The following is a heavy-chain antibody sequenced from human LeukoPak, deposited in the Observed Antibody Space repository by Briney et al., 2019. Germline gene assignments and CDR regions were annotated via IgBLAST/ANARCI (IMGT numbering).Heavy chain of an antibody. CDR3: ARDSQDRRYYYYYMDV. CDR1: GGSISSYY. D-gene: IGHD2-15*01. CDR2: IYTSGST. Sequence: PSETLSLTCTVSGGSISSYYWSWIRQPPGEGLEWIGYIYTSGSTNYNPSLKSRVTMSVDTSKNQFSLKLSSVTAADTAVYYCARDSQDRRYYYYYMDVWGKGTTVTISS. J-gene: IGHJ6*03. V-gene: IGHV4-4*08.